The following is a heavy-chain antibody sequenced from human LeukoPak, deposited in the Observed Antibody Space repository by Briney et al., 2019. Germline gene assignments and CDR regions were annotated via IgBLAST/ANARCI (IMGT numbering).Heavy chain of an antibody. CDR1: GFTVSNNY. Sequence: PGGSLRLSCVASGFTVSNNYMSWVRQAPGTGLEWVSVIYSGGSTYYADSVKGRFTISRDNSKNTLYLQMNSLRAEDTAVYYCARGRQWLVLVYWGQGTLVTVSS. CDR2: IYSGGST. CDR3: ARGRQWLVLVY. J-gene: IGHJ4*02. V-gene: IGHV3-53*01. D-gene: IGHD6-19*01.